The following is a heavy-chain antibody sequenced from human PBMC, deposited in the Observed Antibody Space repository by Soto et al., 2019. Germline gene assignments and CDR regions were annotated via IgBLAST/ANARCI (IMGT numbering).Heavy chain of an antibody. CDR3: ARGHNWNYERLDP. CDR2: INHSGST. D-gene: IGHD1-7*01. J-gene: IGHJ5*02. V-gene: IGHV4-34*01. CDR1: GGSFSGYY. Sequence: SETLSLTCAVYGGSFSGYYWSWVRQPPGKGLEWIGEINHSGSTNYNPSLKSRVTISVDTSKNQFSLKLSSVTAADTAVYYCARGHNWNYERLDPWGQGTLVTVSS.